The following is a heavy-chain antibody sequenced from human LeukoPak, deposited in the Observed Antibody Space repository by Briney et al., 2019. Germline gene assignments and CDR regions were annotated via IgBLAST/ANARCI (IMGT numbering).Heavy chain of an antibody. Sequence: SATLSLTCTVSGGSISSYYWSWIRQPPGKGLEWIGYIYYSADYNPSLKSRVTISVDTSKNQFSLKLSSVTAADTAVYYCARHFSGTTAPLPFDYWGQGTLVTVSS. V-gene: IGHV4-59*08. D-gene: IGHD1-1*01. J-gene: IGHJ4*02. CDR2: IYYSA. CDR1: GGSISSYY. CDR3: ARHFSGTTAPLPFDY.